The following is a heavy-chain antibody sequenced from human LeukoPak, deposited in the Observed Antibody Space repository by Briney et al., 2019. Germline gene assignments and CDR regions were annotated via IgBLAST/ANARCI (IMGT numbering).Heavy chain of an antibody. CDR3: ARDYSALVQPDY. J-gene: IGHJ4*02. Sequence: ASVKVSCKASGYTFTSYEVNWVRQATGQGLEWMGWMNPNSGNTGYAQMFQGRVTFTRNTSISTAYMELNSLRSEDTAVYYCARDYSALVQPDYWGQGTLVTVSS. V-gene: IGHV1-8*03. CDR1: GYTFTSYE. CDR2: MNPNSGNT. D-gene: IGHD5-18*01.